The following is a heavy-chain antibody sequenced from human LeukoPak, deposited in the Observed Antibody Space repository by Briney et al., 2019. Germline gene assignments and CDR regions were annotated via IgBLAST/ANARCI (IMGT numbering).Heavy chain of an antibody. CDR3: ARVSDYVWGSYRSDI. J-gene: IGHJ3*02. D-gene: IGHD3-16*02. CDR1: GGSFSGYY. V-gene: IGHV4-59*10. CDR2: IYTSGST. Sequence: KPSETLSHACAVYGGSFSGYYWSWIRQPAGKGLEWIGRIYTSGSTNYNPSLKSRVTISVDTSKNQSSLKLSSVTAADTAVYYCARVSDYVWGSYRSDIWGQGTMVTVSS.